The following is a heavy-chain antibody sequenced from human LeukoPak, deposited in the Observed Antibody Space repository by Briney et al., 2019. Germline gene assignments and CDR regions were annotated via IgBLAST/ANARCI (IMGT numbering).Heavy chain of an antibody. V-gene: IGHV3-11*04. CDR3: ARDRRGWWDKIDY. D-gene: IGHD6-19*01. CDR1: GFTFSDYY. J-gene: IGHJ4*02. CDR2: ISNSGSTI. Sequence: GGSLRLSCAASGFTFSDYYMSWIRQAPGKGLEWVSYISNSGSTIYYADSVKGRFTISRDNAKNSLYLQMNGLRAEDTAVYYCARDRRGWWDKIDYWGQGTLVTVSS.